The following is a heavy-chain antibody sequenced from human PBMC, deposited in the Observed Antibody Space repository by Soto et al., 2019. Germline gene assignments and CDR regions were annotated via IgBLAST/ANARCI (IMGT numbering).Heavy chain of an antibody. D-gene: IGHD3-10*01. V-gene: IGHV1-69*02. CDR2: IIPILGIA. CDR1: GGTFSSYT. CDR3: ARGQGSGLGAFDI. J-gene: IGHJ3*02. Sequence: QVQLVQSGAEVKKPGSSVKVSCKASGGTFSSYTISWVRQAPGQGLEWMGRIIPILGIANYAQKFQGRVTITADRSTSAAYMELSSLRSEDTAVYYCARGQGSGLGAFDIWGQGTMVTVSS.